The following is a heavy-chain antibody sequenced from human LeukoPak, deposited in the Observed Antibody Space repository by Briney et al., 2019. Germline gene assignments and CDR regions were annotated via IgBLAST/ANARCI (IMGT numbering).Heavy chain of an antibody. J-gene: IGHJ4*02. CDR2: ISDDGSTK. V-gene: IGHV3-30-3*02. Sequence: GGSLRLSSAASGFTLITYAMHWVRQAPGKGLEWVAFISDDGSTKYYADSVKGRFTISRDNSKNTLYLQMNSLRAEDTAVYYCANPRLLSVIYPYGDYWGQGTLVTVSS. CDR3: ANPRLLSVIYPYGDY. D-gene: IGHD2-21*01. CDR1: GFTLITYA.